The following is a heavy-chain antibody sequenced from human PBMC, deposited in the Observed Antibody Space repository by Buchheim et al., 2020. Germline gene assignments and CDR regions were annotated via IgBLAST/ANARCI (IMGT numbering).Heavy chain of an antibody. Sequence: EVQLVESGGGLVQPGGSLRLSCAASGFTVSSNYMSWVRQAPGKGLEWVSVIYSGGSTYYADSVKGRFTISRDNSKNTLYLQMNSLRAEDTAVYYCARDRRIVVVPAASLYYYYGMDVWGQGTT. D-gene: IGHD2-2*01. J-gene: IGHJ6*02. V-gene: IGHV3-66*02. CDR2: IYSGGST. CDR3: ARDRRIVVVPAASLYYYYGMDV. CDR1: GFTVSSNY.